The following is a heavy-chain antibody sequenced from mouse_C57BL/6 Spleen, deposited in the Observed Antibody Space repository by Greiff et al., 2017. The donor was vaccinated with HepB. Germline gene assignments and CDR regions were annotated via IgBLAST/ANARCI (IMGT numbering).Heavy chain of an antibody. CDR2: INPNNGGT. CDR1: GYTFTDYN. D-gene: IGHD2-12*01. CDR3: ARSRLYYSYYFDY. Sequence: VQLQQSGPELVKPGASVKIPCKASGYTFTDYNMDWVKQSHGKSLEWIGDINPNNGGTIYNQKFKGKATLTVDKSSSTAYMELRSLTSEDTAVYYCARSRLYYSYYFDYWGQGTTLTVSS. V-gene: IGHV1-18*01. J-gene: IGHJ2*01.